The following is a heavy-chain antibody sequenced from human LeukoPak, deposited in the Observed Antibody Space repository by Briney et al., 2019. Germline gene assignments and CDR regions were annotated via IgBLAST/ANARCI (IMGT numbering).Heavy chain of an antibody. J-gene: IGHJ6*02. CDR2: INPNSGGT. CDR1: GYTFTGYY. CDR3: ARDARYFDWLLLPHDFFYYGMDV. D-gene: IGHD3-9*01. V-gene: IGHV1-2*02. Sequence: GASVKVPCKASGYTFTGYYMHWVRQAPGQGLEWMGWINPNSGGTNYAQKFQGRVTMTRDTSISTAYMEVRSLRSDDTAVYYCARDARYFDWLLLPHDFFYYGMDVWGQGTTVTVSS.